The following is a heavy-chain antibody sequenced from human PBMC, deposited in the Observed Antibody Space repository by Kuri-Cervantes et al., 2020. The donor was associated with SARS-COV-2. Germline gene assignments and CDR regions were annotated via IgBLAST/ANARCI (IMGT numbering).Heavy chain of an antibody. CDR2: ISGSGGST. CDR3: APSTGDNGY. V-gene: IGHV3-23*01. Sequence: GGSLRLSCAASGFTFSSYAMSWVRQAPGKGLEWVSAISGSGGSTNYADSVKGWFTISRDNSNNTLDLQMNSLRAEDTAVYYCAPSTGDNGYWGQGTLVTVSS. CDR1: GFTFSSYA. D-gene: IGHD7-27*01. J-gene: IGHJ4*02.